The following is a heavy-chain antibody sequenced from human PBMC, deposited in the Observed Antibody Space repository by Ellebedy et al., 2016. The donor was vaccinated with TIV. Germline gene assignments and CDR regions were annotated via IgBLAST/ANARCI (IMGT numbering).Heavy chain of an antibody. CDR1: GYTFTSYA. Sequence: ASVKVSCXASGYTFTSYAMHWVRQAPGQRLAWMGWINAGNGNTKYSQKFQGRVTITRDTSTSTAYMELRSLRSDDTAVYYCARDTRGVITGRGGEFDYWGQGTLVTVSS. CDR3: ARDTRGVITGRGGEFDY. D-gene: IGHD3-10*01. V-gene: IGHV1-3*01. CDR2: INAGNGNT. J-gene: IGHJ4*02.